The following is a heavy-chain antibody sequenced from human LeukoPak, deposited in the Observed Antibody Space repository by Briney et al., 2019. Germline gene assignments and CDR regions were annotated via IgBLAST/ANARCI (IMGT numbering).Heavy chain of an antibody. D-gene: IGHD6-19*01. CDR1: GFIVSNTY. V-gene: IGHV3-53*01. Sequence: GGSLRLSCAASGFIVSNTYMSWVRQAPGKGLEWASVIYGTGGTFYSDSVKGRFTISRDYSKNTLYLQMNSLRVDDTAVYCCARDSSGPAFWGQGTLVTVSS. CDR3: ARDSSGPAF. J-gene: IGHJ4*02. CDR2: IYGTGGT.